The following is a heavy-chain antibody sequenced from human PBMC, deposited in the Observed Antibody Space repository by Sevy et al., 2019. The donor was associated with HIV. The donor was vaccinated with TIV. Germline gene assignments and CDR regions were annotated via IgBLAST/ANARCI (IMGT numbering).Heavy chain of an antibody. CDR1: GFTFSSYA. CDR3: AKDRVWELGDAFDI. CDR2: LSGSGGST. D-gene: IGHD6-13*01. V-gene: IGHV3-23*01. J-gene: IGHJ3*02. Sequence: GGSLRLSCAASGFTFSSYAMNWVRQAPGKGLEWVSGLSGSGGSTNYADSVKGRFTISRDNSKNTLYLQMSSLRAEDTAEYYCAKDRVWELGDAFDIWGQGTMVTVSS.